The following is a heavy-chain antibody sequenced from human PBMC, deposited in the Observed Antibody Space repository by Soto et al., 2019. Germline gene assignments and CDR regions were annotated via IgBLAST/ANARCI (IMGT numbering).Heavy chain of an antibody. Sequence: QVQLVQSGAEVKKPGASVKVSCKASGYTFTSYGISWVRQAPGQGLEWMGWISAYNGNTNYAQKLQGRDTMTTDTSTSTAYMELRSLRSDDTAVYYCAGTMVRGVITLHFDYWGQGTLVTVSS. CDR1: GYTFTSYG. D-gene: IGHD3-10*01. J-gene: IGHJ4*02. CDR3: AGTMVRGVITLHFDY. V-gene: IGHV1-18*01. CDR2: ISAYNGNT.